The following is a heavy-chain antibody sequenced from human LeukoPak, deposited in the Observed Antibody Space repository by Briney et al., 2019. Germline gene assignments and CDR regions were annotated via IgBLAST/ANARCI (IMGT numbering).Heavy chain of an antibody. J-gene: IGHJ4*02. Sequence: SETLSLTCTVSGGSISSGGYYWSWIRQHPGKGLEWIGYIYYSGSTYYNPSLKSRVTISVDTSKNQFSLKLSSVTAADAAVYYCARERDSSGYYFDYWGQGTLVTVSS. CDR1: GGSISSGGYY. V-gene: IGHV4-31*03. CDR3: ARERDSSGYYFDY. CDR2: IYYSGST. D-gene: IGHD3-22*01.